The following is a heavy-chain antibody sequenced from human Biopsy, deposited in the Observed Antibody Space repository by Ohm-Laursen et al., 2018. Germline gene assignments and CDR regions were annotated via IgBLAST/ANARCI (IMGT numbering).Heavy chain of an antibody. CDR2: ISRSTSHI. Sequence: GQTLSLTCAVTGFSLRNYTINWVRQAPGKGLEWVSSISRSTSHILYAETLKGRFTSSRDNAKNSVYLQMNSLRAEDTGVYYCARGRSHLLPDHDWFDPWGQGTLVTVSS. V-gene: IGHV3-21*06. D-gene: IGHD1-14*01. CDR3: ARGRSHLLPDHDWFDP. J-gene: IGHJ5*02. CDR1: GFSLRNYT.